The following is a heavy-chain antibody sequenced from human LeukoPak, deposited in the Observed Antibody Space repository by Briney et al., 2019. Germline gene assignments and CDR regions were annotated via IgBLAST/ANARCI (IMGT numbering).Heavy chain of an antibody. Sequence: SETLSLTCAVYGGSFSGYYWSWIRQPPGKGLEWIGEINHSGSTNYNPSLKSRVTISVDTSKNQFSLKLSSVTAADTAVYYCARGLSWEQEEGDYWGQGTLVTVSS. CDR3: ARGLSWEQEEGDY. V-gene: IGHV4-34*01. CDR1: GGSFSGYY. J-gene: IGHJ4*02. D-gene: IGHD1-26*01. CDR2: INHSGST.